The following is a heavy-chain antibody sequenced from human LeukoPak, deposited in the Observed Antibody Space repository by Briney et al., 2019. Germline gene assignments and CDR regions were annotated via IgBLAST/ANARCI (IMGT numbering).Heavy chain of an antibody. CDR2: ISSSGGST. Sequence: PGGSLRLSCAASGFTFSSYAMSWVRQAPGKGLEWVSAISSSGGSTHYADSVKGRFTISRDNYKNTLYLQMNSLRAEDTAVYYCAKVQRGYSYGSSDYWGQGTLVTVSS. CDR1: GFTFSSYA. D-gene: IGHD5-18*01. CDR3: AKVQRGYSYGSSDY. J-gene: IGHJ4*02. V-gene: IGHV3-23*01.